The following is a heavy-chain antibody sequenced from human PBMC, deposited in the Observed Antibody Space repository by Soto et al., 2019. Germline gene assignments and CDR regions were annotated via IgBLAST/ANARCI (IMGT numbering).Heavy chain of an antibody. D-gene: IGHD1-26*01. CDR3: SRAISIVGVEYNWFDP. Sequence: SETLSLTCTVSGGSISSSSYYWGWIRQPPGKGLEWIGSIYYSGSTYYNPSLKSRVTISVDTSKNQFSLKLSSVTAADTAVYYCSRAISIVGVEYNWFDPWGQGTLVTVSS. CDR1: GGSISSSSYY. CDR2: IYYSGST. J-gene: IGHJ5*02. V-gene: IGHV4-39*01.